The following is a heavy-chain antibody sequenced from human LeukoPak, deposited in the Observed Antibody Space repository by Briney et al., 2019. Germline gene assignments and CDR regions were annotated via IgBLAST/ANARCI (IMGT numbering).Heavy chain of an antibody. CDR2: ISSSSSTI. J-gene: IGHJ6*03. CDR1: GFTFSSYS. V-gene: IGHV3-48*01. Sequence: GGSLRLSCAASGFTFSSYSMNWVRQAPGKGLEWVSYISSSSSTIYYADSVKGRFTISRDNAKNSLYLQMNSLRAEDTAVYYCARVNCGGDCSAPNYYYYYMDVGGKGTTVTVSS. D-gene: IGHD2-21*01. CDR3: ARVNCGGDCSAPNYYYYYMDV.